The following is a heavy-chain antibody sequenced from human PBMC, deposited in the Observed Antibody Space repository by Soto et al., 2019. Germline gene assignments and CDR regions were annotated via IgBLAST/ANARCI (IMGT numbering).Heavy chain of an antibody. CDR1: GYTFTSYA. CDR2: INAGNGNT. V-gene: IGHV1-3*01. J-gene: IGHJ6*02. Sequence: ASVKVSCKASGYTFTSYAMHWVRQAPGQRLEWMEWINAGNGNTKYSQKFQGRVTITRDTSASTAYMELSSLRSEDTAVYYCARDSTEPNYYYYGMDVWGQGTTVTVSS. CDR3: ARDSTEPNYYYYGMDV. D-gene: IGHD2-2*01.